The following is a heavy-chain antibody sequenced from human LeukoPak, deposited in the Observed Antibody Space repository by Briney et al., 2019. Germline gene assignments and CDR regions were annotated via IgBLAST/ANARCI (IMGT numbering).Heavy chain of an antibody. V-gene: IGHV4-59*01. CDR3: ARGANYGDYGLDAFDI. J-gene: IGHJ3*02. CDR2: IYYSGSP. Sequence: NTSETLSLTCTVSGGSISSYYGSWIRQPPGRGLEWIGSIYYSGSPTYNPSPKSRVTLSIDTSKNQFSLKLTSVTAADTALYYCARGANYGDYGLDAFDIWGQGTMVTVSS. CDR1: GGSISSYY. D-gene: IGHD4-17*01.